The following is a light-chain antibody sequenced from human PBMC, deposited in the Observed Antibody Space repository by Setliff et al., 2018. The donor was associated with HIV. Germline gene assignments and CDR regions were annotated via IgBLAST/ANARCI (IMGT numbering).Light chain of an antibody. CDR1: SSNIGSNT. J-gene: IGLJ3*02. CDR3: AAWDDSLHGVV. Sequence: QSALTQPPSASGTPGQGITISCSGSSSNIGSNTVNWYQQFPGTAPKLLISGDHQRPSGVPDRLSGSKSGTSASLAISGLQSEDEADYYCAAWDDSLHGVVFGGGTKVAVL. V-gene: IGLV1-44*01. CDR2: GDH.